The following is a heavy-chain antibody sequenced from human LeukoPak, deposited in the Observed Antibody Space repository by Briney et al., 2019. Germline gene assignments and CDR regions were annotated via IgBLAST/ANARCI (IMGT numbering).Heavy chain of an antibody. CDR2: IKQDGSEK. V-gene: IGHV3-7*01. J-gene: IGHJ4*02. CDR3: ARNRAGFDY. CDR1: GFTFSSFW. Sequence: GGSLRLSCAASGFTFSSFWMSWLRQAPGKGLEGVANIKQDGSEKYHVDSVKGRFTISRDNATTSLELQMNSLRAEGTAVYYCARNRAGFDYWGQGTLVTVSS. D-gene: IGHD2/OR15-2a*01.